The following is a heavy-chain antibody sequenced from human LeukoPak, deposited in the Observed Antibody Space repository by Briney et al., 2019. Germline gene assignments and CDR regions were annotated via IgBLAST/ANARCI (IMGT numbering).Heavy chain of an antibody. D-gene: IGHD6-19*01. V-gene: IGHV1-8*01. Sequence: ASVKVSCKASGYTFTNYDINWVRHATGQGLEWMGWINPNNGNTGYAQKFQDRVTMTRDTSISTVYMELSSLRSEDTAVYYCARGGLVAGPYYFDYWGQGTLVTVSS. CDR3: ARGGLVAGPYYFDY. CDR2: INPNNGNT. CDR1: GYTFTNYD. J-gene: IGHJ4*02.